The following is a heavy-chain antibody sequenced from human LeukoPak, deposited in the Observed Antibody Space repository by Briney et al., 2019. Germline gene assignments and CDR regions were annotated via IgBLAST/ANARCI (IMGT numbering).Heavy chain of an antibody. Sequence: SETLSLTCTVSGGSISTYYWSWIRQPPGKGLEWIGYIYYTGSTNYNPSLKSRGIISVDTSKNQFSLKLSSVTAPDTAVYYCARVWGVTDYYDSRGAFDIWGQGTMVTVSS. CDR2: IYYTGST. CDR1: GGSISTYY. V-gene: IGHV4-59*01. CDR3: ARVWGVTDYYDSRGAFDI. D-gene: IGHD3-22*01. J-gene: IGHJ3*02.